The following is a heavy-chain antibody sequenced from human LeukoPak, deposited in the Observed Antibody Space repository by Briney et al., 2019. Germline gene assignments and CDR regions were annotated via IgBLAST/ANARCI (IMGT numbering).Heavy chain of an antibody. V-gene: IGHV3-48*01. CDR2: ISSSSNTI. J-gene: IGHJ4*02. CDR3: ARVGIQLCVDY. D-gene: IGHD5-18*01. Sequence: QPGGSLRLSCAASGFTFSSHSMNWVRQAPGKGLEWVSYISSSSNTIYYADSVKGRFTISRDNAKNSLYLQMNSLRAEDTAVYYCARVGIQLCVDYWGQGTLVTVSS. CDR1: GFTFSSHS.